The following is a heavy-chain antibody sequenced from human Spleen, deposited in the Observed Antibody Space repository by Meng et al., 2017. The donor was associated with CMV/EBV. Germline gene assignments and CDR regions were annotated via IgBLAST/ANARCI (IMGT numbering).Heavy chain of an antibody. V-gene: IGHV1-18*01. D-gene: IGHD1-1*01. CDR1: GYTFTTYD. CDR2: ISAYNGNT. CDR3: AATQSTTGTTGVHDAFDI. J-gene: IGHJ3*02. Sequence: ASVKVSCKASGYTFTTYDIHWVRQATGQGLEWMGWISAYNGNTNYAQKLQGRVTMTTDTSTSTAYMELRSLRSDDTAVYYCAATQSTTGTTGVHDAFDIWGQGTMVTVSS.